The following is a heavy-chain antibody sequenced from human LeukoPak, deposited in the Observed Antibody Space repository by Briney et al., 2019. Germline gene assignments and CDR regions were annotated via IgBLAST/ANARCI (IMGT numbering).Heavy chain of an antibody. CDR2: IKQDGSEQ. V-gene: IGHV3-7*04. Sequence: GGSLRLSCAASEFIFSSYWMNWVRQAPGKGLEWVANIKQDGSEQYYVDSVEGRFTVSRDNAKNSLYLQMNSLRVEDTAVYYCAGGSGWTSNYWGQGTLVTVSS. D-gene: IGHD3-3*01. J-gene: IGHJ4*02. CDR1: EFIFSSYW. CDR3: AGGSGWTSNY.